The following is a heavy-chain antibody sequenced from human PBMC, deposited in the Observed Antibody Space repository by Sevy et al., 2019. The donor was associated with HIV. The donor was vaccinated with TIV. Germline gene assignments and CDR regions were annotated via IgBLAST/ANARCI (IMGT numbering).Heavy chain of an antibody. D-gene: IGHD2-15*01. CDR3: VRAIQLAASY. CDR2: INPDGSKI. Sequence: GGSLRLSCEASAINIRDYWMNWVRQAPGKGLEWVANINPDGSKIYYADSVKGRLTISRDYAKNSVFIQMPSLRAEDTAVYYCVRAIQLAASYWGQGMLVTVSS. CDR1: AINIRDYW. V-gene: IGHV3-7*02. J-gene: IGHJ4*02.